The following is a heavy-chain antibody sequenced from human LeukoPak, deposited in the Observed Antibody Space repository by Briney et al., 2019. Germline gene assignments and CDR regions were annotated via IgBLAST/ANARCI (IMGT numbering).Heavy chain of an antibody. D-gene: IGHD1-26*01. CDR1: GFTFSRYW. CDR2: ISSDGSRT. CDR3: ARPSGSYWYFDL. Sequence: GSLMLSCAASGFTFSRYWMHWVRQAPGKGVVWVSRISSDGSRTNYADSVKGRFTISSDNSKNTLYLQMNSLRGEDTAVYYCARPSGSYWYFDLWGRGTLVTVSS. J-gene: IGHJ2*01. V-gene: IGHV3-74*01.